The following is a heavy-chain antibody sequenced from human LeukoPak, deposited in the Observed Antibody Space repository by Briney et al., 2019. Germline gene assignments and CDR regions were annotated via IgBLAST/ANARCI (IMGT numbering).Heavy chain of an antibody. Sequence: PSEALSLTXTVSGGSISSNNYYWGWIRQPPGKGLEWFGSIDYSGSTNYNPSLKSRVTISVDTSKNQFSLKVTSVTAADTAVYYCAKIGGYMVRGVENWFDPWGQGTLVTVSS. CDR3: AKIGGYMVRGVENWFDP. CDR1: GGSISSNNYY. J-gene: IGHJ5*02. D-gene: IGHD3-10*01. CDR2: IDYSGST. V-gene: IGHV4-39*01.